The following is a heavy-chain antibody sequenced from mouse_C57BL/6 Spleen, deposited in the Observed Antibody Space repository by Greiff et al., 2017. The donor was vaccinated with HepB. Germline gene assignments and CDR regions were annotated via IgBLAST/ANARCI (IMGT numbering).Heavy chain of an antibody. V-gene: IGHV14-3*01. J-gene: IGHJ3*01. Sequence: VQLKESVAELVRPGASVKLSCTASGFNIKNTYMHWVKQRPEQGLEWIGRIDPANGNTKYAPKFQGKATITADTSSNTAYLQLSSLTSEDTAIYYCASEGDYDEGPFAYWGQGTLVTVSA. CDR3: ASEGDYDEGPFAY. CDR1: GFNIKNTY. D-gene: IGHD2-4*01. CDR2: IDPANGNT.